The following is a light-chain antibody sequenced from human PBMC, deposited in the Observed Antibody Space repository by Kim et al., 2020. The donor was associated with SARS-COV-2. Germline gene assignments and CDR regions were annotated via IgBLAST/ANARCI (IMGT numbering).Light chain of an antibody. CDR1: ALPKKY. J-gene: IGLJ3*02. CDR2: EDT. Sequence: SYELTQPPSVSVSPGQTARITCSGDALPKKYVYWYQQKPGQAPVVVIYEDTERPSGIPERFSGSTSGKTVTLTISGVQAEDEADYYCQAADSSAPFWVFGGGTQVTVL. V-gene: IGLV3-25*02. CDR3: QAADSSAPFWV.